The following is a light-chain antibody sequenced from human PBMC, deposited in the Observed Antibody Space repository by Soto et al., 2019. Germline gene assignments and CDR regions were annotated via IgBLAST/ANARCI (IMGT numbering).Light chain of an antibody. Sequence: EIVLTQSPATLSLSPGERATLSCRASQSVSNYLAWYQQKPGQAPRLLMYETSKRATGIPARFSGSGSVTDFTLNISSLEPEDFAVYYCQQRNRWLRTFGQGTRREIK. CDR3: QQRNRWLRT. CDR1: QSVSNY. CDR2: ETS. J-gene: IGKJ2*01. V-gene: IGKV3-11*01.